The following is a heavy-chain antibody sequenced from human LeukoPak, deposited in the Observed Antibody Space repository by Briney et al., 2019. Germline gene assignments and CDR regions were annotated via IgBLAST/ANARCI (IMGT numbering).Heavy chain of an antibody. V-gene: IGHV3-9*01. CDR2: ISWNGGRI. J-gene: IGHJ4*02. Sequence: GGSLRLSCAVSGFTFDDYAMHWVRHAPGKGLEWVSGISWNGGRIAYADSVKGRFTISRDNAKNMLLLRMNSLRVEGTAVYFCASLARDFCGQGTLVSVSA. CDR3: ASLARDF. CDR1: GFTFDDYA. D-gene: IGHD3-10*01.